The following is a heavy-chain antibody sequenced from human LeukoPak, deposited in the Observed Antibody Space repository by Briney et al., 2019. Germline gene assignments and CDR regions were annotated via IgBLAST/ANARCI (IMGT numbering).Heavy chain of an antibody. V-gene: IGHV3-48*01. CDR2: ISSSSTI. J-gene: IGHJ4*02. CDR1: GFTFSSYS. CDR3: AKRGHYGDVYFDY. Sequence: GGSLRLSCAASGFTFSSYSMNWVRQAPGKGLEWVSYISSSSTIYYADSVKGRFTISRDNSKNTLYLQMNSLRAEDTAVYYCAKRGHYGDVYFDYWGQGTLVTVSS. D-gene: IGHD4-17*01.